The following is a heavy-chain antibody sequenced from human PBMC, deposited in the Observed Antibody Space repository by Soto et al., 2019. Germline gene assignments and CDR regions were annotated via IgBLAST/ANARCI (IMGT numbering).Heavy chain of an antibody. J-gene: IGHJ4*02. CDR3: AATPWYYYDSSGRY. V-gene: IGHV1-58*01. D-gene: IGHD3-22*01. Sequence: GASVNVSCKASGFTFTSSAVQWVRQARGQRLEWIGWIVVGSGNTNYAQKFQERVTITRDMSTSTAYMELSSLRSEDTAVYYCAATPWYYYDSSGRYWGQGTLVTVSS. CDR2: IVVGSGNT. CDR1: GFTFTSSA.